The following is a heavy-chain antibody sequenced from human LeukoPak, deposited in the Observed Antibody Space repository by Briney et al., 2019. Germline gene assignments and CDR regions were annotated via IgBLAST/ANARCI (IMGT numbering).Heavy chain of an antibody. D-gene: IGHD3-3*01. Sequence: ASVKVSCKASGYTFTSYGISWVRQAPGQGLEWMGWISAYNGNTNYAQKLQGRVTMSTDTSTSTAYMELRSLRSDDTAVYYCARGSIFGVVIMAFDIWGQGTMVTVSS. CDR1: GYTFTSYG. V-gene: IGHV1-18*01. J-gene: IGHJ3*02. CDR2: ISAYNGNT. CDR3: ARGSIFGVVIMAFDI.